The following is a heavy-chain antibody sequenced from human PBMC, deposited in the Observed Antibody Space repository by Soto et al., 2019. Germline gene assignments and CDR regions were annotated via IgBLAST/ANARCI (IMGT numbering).Heavy chain of an antibody. V-gene: IGHV1-69*13. D-gene: IGHD3-10*01. J-gene: IGHJ4*02. CDR2: IIPLFGTP. CDR3: ARDRDDYGSGNYYNRIDF. CDR1: GGIFSAYA. Sequence: SVKVSCKASGGIFSAYAISWLRQAPGQGLEWMGGIIPLFGTPNYAQRFQGRVTITADESASTAYMELSRLRSEDTAVYYCARDRDDYGSGNYYNRIDFWGQGTLVTVSS.